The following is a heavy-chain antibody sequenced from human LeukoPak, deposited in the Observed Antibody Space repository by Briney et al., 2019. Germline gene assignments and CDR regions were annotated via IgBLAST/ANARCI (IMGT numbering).Heavy chain of an antibody. CDR3: ARDRGGGYYSDSRDYGMDV. CDR2: ISNRPNGYTT. CDR1: GFTFSDHY. J-gene: IGHJ6*02. Sequence: PGGSLRLSCAASGFTFSDHYMDWVRQAPRKGLEWVGRISNRPNGYTTEYAASVRGRFTISRDDSKNALYLEMNSLKTEDTAVYFCARDRGGGYYSDSRDYGMDVWGQGTTVTVSS. V-gene: IGHV3-72*01. D-gene: IGHD3-22*01.